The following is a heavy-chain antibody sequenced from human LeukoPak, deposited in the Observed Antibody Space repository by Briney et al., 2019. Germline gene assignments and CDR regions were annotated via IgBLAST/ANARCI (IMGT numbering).Heavy chain of an antibody. CDR1: GGSISSSSYY. CDR3: ARDGFDDSSLDP. J-gene: IGHJ5*02. CDR2: IYYSGST. Sequence: SETLSLTCTVSGGSISSSSYYWGWIRQPPGKGLEWIGSIYYSGSTYYNPSLKSRVTISVDTSKNQFSLKLSSVTAADTAVYYCARDGFDDSSLDPWGQGTLVTVSS. D-gene: IGHD3-22*01. V-gene: IGHV4-39*07.